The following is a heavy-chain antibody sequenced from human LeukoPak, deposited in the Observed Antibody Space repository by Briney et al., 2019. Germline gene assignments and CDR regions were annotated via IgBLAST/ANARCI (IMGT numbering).Heavy chain of an antibody. Sequence: ASVKVSCKASGYTFTSYGISWVRQAPGQGLEWVGWISAYNGNTNYAQKLQGRVTMTTDTSTSTAYMELRSLRSDDTAVYYCARAYGSGSSWDWFDPWGQGTLVTVSS. CDR2: ISAYNGNT. J-gene: IGHJ5*02. CDR3: ARAYGSGSSWDWFDP. V-gene: IGHV1-18*01. CDR1: GYTFTSYG. D-gene: IGHD3-10*01.